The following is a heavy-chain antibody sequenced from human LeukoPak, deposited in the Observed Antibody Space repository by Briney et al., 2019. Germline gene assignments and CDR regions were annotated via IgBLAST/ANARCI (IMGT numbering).Heavy chain of an antibody. J-gene: IGHJ4*02. CDR3: AILGYCSSTRCLDY. CDR1: GFTFSSYA. Sequence: PGGSLRLSCAASGFTFSSYAMSWVRQAPGKGLEWVSAISGSGGSTYYADSVKGRFTISRDNSKNTLYLQMNSLRVEDTAVYYCAILGYCSSTRCLDYWGQGTLVTVPS. V-gene: IGHV3-23*01. CDR2: ISGSGGST. D-gene: IGHD2-2*01.